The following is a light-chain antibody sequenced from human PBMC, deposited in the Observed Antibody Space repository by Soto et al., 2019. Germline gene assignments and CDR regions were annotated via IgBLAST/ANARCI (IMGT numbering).Light chain of an antibody. CDR2: DVT. Sequence: QSVLTQPASVSGSPGQSITISCTGTSRDIGGYNYVSWYQQHPGKAPKLMIYDVTNRPSGVSNRFSGSKSGNTASLTISGLQAEDEAHYYCNSYTSSSAVVFGGGTKLTVL. V-gene: IGLV2-14*01. J-gene: IGLJ3*02. CDR3: NSYTSSSAVV. CDR1: SRDIGGYNY.